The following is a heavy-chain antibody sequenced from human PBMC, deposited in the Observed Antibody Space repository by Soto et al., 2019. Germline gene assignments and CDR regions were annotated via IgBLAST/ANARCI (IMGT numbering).Heavy chain of an antibody. CDR3: ARASVAATWGYYFDY. Sequence: GGSVGLSCAASGFTFSTYTLHWFRQAPGKGLEWVAVISYDGNYEYYADSVKGRFTISRDNSKNTLFLQMNSRRADDTAVYYCARASVAATWGYYFDYWGQGALVTVSS. CDR1: GFTFSTYT. CDR2: ISYDGNYE. V-gene: IGHV3-30-3*01. D-gene: IGHD6-19*01. J-gene: IGHJ4*02.